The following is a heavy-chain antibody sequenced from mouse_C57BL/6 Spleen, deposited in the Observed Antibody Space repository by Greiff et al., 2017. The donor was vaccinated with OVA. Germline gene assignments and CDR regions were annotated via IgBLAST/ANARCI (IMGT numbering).Heavy chain of an antibody. J-gene: IGHJ2*01. CDR2: IDPSDSYT. V-gene: IGHV1-50*01. CDR1: GYTFTSYW. Sequence: QVQLQQPGAELVKPGASVKLSCKASGYTFTSYWMQWVKQRPGQGLEWIGEIDPSDSYTNSNQQFKGKATLTVDTSSSTAYMQLSSRTSEDSAVYYCARPYYYGSSGGYYFDYWGQGTTLTVSS. D-gene: IGHD1-1*01. CDR3: ARPYYYGSSGGYYFDY.